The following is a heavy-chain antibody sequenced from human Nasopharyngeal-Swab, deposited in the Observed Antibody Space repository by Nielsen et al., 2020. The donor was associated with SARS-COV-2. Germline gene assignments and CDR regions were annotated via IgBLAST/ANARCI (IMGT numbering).Heavy chain of an antibody. CDR3: ARDPGIAAAFHDYYYYYGMDV. J-gene: IGHJ6*02. V-gene: IGHV1-18*01. Sequence: ASVKVSCKASGYTFTSYGISWVRQAPGQGLEWMGWISAYNGNTNYAQKLQGRVTMTTDTSTSTAYMELRSLRSDDTAVYYCARDPGIAAAFHDYYYYYGMDVWGQGTTVTVSS. D-gene: IGHD6-13*01. CDR1: GYTFTSYG. CDR2: ISAYNGNT.